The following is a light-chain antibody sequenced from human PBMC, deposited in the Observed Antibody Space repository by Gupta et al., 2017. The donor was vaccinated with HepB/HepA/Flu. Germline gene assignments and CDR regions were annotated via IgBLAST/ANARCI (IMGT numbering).Light chain of an antibody. CDR1: QSVSNN. CDR3: QQYNNWPRT. V-gene: IGKV3-15*01. Sequence: ELVMTHSPATLSVSPGERATLSCRASQSVSNNLPWYQQKPGQAPRLLIYGASTRATGIPARFSGSGSGTEFTLTISSLQSEDFAVYYCQQYNNWPRTFGQGTKVEIK. J-gene: IGKJ1*01. CDR2: GAS.